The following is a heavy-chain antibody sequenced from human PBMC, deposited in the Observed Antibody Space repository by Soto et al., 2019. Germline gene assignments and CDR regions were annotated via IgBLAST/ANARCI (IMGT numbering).Heavy chain of an antibody. J-gene: IGHJ6*02. Sequence: QVQLVHSGAEVKKPGASVKVSCKASGYTFTSYYMHWVRQAPGQGLEWMGIIKTSGGSAIYAQKFQGRVTMTRDTSTSTVYRELGSLRAEETAVYYCARDDGTEAYCMDVGGHGTTVTVSS. V-gene: IGHV1-46*01. CDR1: GYTFTSYY. CDR3: ARDDGTEAYCMDV. CDR2: IKTSGGSA. D-gene: IGHD1-26*01.